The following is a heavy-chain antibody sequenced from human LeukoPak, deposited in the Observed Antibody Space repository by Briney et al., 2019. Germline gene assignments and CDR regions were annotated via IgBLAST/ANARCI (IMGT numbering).Heavy chain of an antibody. V-gene: IGHV3-30*03. CDR3: ARDYMYYYDSTPPADY. Sequence: GGSLRLSCAASGFTFSSYGMHWVRQAPGKGLEWVAVISYDGSNKYYADSVKGRFTISRDNSKNTLYLQMNSLRAEDTAVYYCARDYMYYYDSTPPADYWGQGTLVTVSS. CDR1: GFTFSSYG. D-gene: IGHD3-22*01. J-gene: IGHJ4*02. CDR2: ISYDGSNK.